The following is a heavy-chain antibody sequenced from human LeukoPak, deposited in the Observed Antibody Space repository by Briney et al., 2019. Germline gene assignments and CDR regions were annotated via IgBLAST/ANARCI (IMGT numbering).Heavy chain of an antibody. CDR1: GFTFSIYD. J-gene: IGHJ4*02. CDR2: ISYDGSNK. Sequence: GGSLRLSCAASGFTFSIYDMNWVRQAPGKGLEWVAVISYDGSNKYYADSVKGRFTISRDNSKNTLYLQMNSLRAEDTAVYYCAKLHYWGQGTLVTVSS. V-gene: IGHV3-30*18. CDR3: AKLHY.